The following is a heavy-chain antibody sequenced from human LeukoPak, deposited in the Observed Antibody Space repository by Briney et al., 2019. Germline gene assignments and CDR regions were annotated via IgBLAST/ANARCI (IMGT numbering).Heavy chain of an antibody. Sequence: SETLSLTCAVYGGSFSGYYWSWIRQPPGKGLEWIGEINHSGSTNYNPSLKSRVTISVDTSKNQFSLKLSSVTAPDTAVYYCARVVAFGVVIGGWYYFDYWGQGTLVTVSS. CDR3: ARVVAFGVVIGGWYYFDY. V-gene: IGHV4-34*01. CDR1: GGSFSGYY. J-gene: IGHJ4*02. CDR2: INHSGST. D-gene: IGHD3-3*01.